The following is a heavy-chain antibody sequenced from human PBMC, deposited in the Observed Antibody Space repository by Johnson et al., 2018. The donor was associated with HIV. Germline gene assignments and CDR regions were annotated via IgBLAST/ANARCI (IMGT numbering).Heavy chain of an antibody. D-gene: IGHD3-10*01. CDR2: IQNDGSNK. CDR1: GFTFSING. J-gene: IGHJ3*02. CDR3: AKDNGARVRGGIVDI. Sequence: QVQLVESGGGVVQPGGSLRLSCAASGFTFSINGMHWVRRAPGKGLEWVANIQNDGSNKYYADSVKGRFTISRDNSKNTLYLQMNSLRAEDTAVYYCAKDNGARVRGGIVDIWGQGTMVTVSS. V-gene: IGHV3-30*02.